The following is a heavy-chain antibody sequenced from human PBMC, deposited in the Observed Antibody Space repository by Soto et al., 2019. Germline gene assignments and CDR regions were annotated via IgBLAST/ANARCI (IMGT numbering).Heavy chain of an antibody. Sequence: EVHLLESGGGLVQPGGSLRLSCVASKFPFTDFAMNWVRQAPGKGLEWVSAVSGRGDTTYYADSVNGRFTISRDNSQNIVFLQMHSLRAEDTGVYYCAKDPDPITATTVDVWGQGTLVTVSS. J-gene: IGHJ4*02. CDR1: KFPFTDFA. V-gene: IGHV3-23*01. CDR3: AKDPDPITATTVDV. CDR2: VSGRGDTT. D-gene: IGHD1-7*01.